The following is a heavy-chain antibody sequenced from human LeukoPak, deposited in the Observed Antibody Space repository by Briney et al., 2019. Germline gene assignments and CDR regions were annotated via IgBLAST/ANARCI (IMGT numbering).Heavy chain of an antibody. V-gene: IGHV3-30*03. D-gene: IGHD6-13*01. Sequence: HAGGSLRLSCAASGFILSSHSMHWVRQAPGKGLEWVAVISNDGNVKFYSDSVKGRFTISRDNSRNALYLQMNSLRIEDTAVYYCASAGYSTNWYVVDYWGQGTLFTVSS. CDR1: GFILSSHS. CDR3: ASAGYSTNWYVVDY. J-gene: IGHJ4*02. CDR2: ISNDGNVK.